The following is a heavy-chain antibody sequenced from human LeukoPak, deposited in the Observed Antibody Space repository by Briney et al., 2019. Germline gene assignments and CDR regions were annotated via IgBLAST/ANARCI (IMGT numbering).Heavy chain of an antibody. J-gene: IGHJ5*02. V-gene: IGHV1-46*01. CDR2: INPSGGST. Sequence: GASVKVSCKASGYTFTSYYMHWVRQAPGQGLEWMGIINPSGGSTSYAQKFQGRVTMTRDTSTSTVYMELSSLRSEGTAVYYCARALPHRRLMDTTMEQHWFDPWGQGTLVTVSS. CDR3: ARALPHRRLMDTTMEQHWFDP. CDR1: GYTFTSYY. D-gene: IGHD5-18*01.